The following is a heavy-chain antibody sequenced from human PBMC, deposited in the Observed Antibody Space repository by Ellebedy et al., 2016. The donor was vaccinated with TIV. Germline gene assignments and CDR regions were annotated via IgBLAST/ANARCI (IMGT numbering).Heavy chain of an antibody. CDR1: GFTFSNAW. CDR3: TTDSIVGATGIDY. Sequence: GESLKISCAASGFTFSNAWMSWVRQAPGKGLEWVGRIKSKTDGGTTDYAAPVKGRFTISRDDSKNTLYLQMNSLKTEDTAVYYCTTDSIVGATGIDYWGQGTLVTVSS. CDR2: IKSKTDGGTT. D-gene: IGHD1-26*01. V-gene: IGHV3-15*01. J-gene: IGHJ4*02.